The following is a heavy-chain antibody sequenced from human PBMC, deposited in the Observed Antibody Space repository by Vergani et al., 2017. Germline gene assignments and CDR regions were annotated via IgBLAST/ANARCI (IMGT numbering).Heavy chain of an antibody. J-gene: IGHJ6*02. CDR1: GGSISSSSYY. CDR3: AREGRGVAYGMDV. D-gene: IGHD2-8*01. Sequence: QLQLQESGPGLVKPSETLSLTCTVSGGSISSSSYYWGWIRQPPGKGLEWIGSIYYSGSTYYNPSLKSRVTISVDTSKNQFSLKLSSVTAADTAVYYCAREGRGVAYGMDVWGQGTTVTVSS. V-gene: IGHV4-39*07. CDR2: IYYSGST.